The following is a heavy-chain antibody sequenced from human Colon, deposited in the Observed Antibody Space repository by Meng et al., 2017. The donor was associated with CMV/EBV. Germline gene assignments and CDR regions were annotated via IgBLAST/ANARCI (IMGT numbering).Heavy chain of an antibody. D-gene: IGHD2-15*01. Sequence: GGSLRLSCVASGFTFSGYAMNWVRQAPGNGLEWVSYIGSGSDLIYSADSVKGRFTISRDDAKNSLYLEMHNLIAEDTAVYYCARTPPAGFDFWGQGALVTVSS. V-gene: IGHV3-48*04. CDR3: ARTPPAGFDF. CDR2: IGSGSDLI. J-gene: IGHJ4*02. CDR1: GFTFSGYA.